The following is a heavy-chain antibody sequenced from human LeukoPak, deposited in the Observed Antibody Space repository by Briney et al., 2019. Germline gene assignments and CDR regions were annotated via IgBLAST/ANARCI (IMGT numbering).Heavy chain of an antibody. V-gene: IGHV3-23*01. Sequence: GGSLRLSCAASAFTFSSYAMSWVRQAPGKGLEWVSAISGSGGSTYYADSVKGRFTISRDNSKNTLYLQMNSLRAEDTAVYYCAKGPVLLWFGELYFDYWGQGTLVTISS. J-gene: IGHJ4*02. CDR3: AKGPVLLWFGELYFDY. CDR2: ISGSGGST. CDR1: AFTFSSYA. D-gene: IGHD3-10*01.